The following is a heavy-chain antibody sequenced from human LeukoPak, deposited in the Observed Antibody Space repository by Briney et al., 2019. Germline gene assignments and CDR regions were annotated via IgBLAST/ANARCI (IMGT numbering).Heavy chain of an antibody. J-gene: IGHJ4*02. CDR2: IRSKAYGGTT. V-gene: IGHV3-49*04. CDR1: GFTFGDYA. CDR3: ARAGRYFDY. Sequence: PGGSLRLSCTASGFTFGDYAMSWVRQAPGKGLEWVGFIRSKAYGGTTEYAASVKGRFTISRDDSKSIAYLQMNSLRAEDTAVYYCARAGRYFDYWGQGTLVTVSS.